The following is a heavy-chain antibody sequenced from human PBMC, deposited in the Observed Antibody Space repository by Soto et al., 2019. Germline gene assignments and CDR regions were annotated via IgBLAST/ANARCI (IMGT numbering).Heavy chain of an antibody. Sequence: GGPLSPSCVSSGFTFGIVAITWVGQAPGKGLEWVSTIGASGGDTYFADSVKGRFSISRDQSKNTLFLLMNSLRAEDTAIYYCAKSRPGGPAVNFDYWGQGTLVTVSS. J-gene: IGHJ4*02. CDR3: AKSRPGGPAVNFDY. V-gene: IGHV3-23*01. CDR2: IGASGGDT. D-gene: IGHD2-15*01. CDR1: GFTFGIVA.